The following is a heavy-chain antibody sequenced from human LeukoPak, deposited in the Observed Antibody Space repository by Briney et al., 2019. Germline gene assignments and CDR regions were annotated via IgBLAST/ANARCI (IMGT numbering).Heavy chain of an antibody. CDR2: IYYSGST. Sequence: SETLSLTCTVSGGSISSSSYYWGWIRQPPGKGLEWIGSIYYSGSTCYNPSLKSRVTISVDTSKNQFSLKLSSVTAADTAVYYCARGGGLRATFDYWGQGTLVTVSS. V-gene: IGHV4-39*07. D-gene: IGHD3-16*01. CDR3: ARGGGLRATFDY. CDR1: GGSISSSSYY. J-gene: IGHJ4*02.